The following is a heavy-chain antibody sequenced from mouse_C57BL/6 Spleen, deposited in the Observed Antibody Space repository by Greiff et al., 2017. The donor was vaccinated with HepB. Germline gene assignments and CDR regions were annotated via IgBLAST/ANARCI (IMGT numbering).Heavy chain of an antibody. V-gene: IGHV1-64*01. D-gene: IGHD1-1*01. CDR1: GYTFTSYW. CDR2: IHPNSGST. J-gene: IGHJ4*01. Sequence: VQLQQPGAELVKPGASVKLSCKASGYTFTSYWMHWVKQRPGQGLEWIGMIHPNSGSTNYNEKFKSKATLTVDKSSSTAYMQLSSLTSEDSAVYYCARDYYGSSTLYDAMDYWGQGTSVTVSS. CDR3: ARDYYGSSTLYDAMDY.